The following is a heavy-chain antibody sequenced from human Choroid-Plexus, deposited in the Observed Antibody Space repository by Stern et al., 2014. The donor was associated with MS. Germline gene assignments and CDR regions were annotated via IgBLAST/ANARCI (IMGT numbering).Heavy chain of an antibody. D-gene: IGHD2/OR15-2a*01. CDR1: GFTFGSCA. J-gene: IGHJ5*02. Sequence: VQLVQSGGGVVQPGRPLRLSCAASGFTFGSCAMHWVLQAPGKGLVWVAGVSYDGSNKYYADSVKGRFTISRDNSQNTLYMQMSSLRPEDTAVYYCAKDRQYLTYFFDHWGQGSLVTVSS. CDR2: VSYDGSNK. V-gene: IGHV3-30*18. CDR3: AKDRQYLTYFFDH.